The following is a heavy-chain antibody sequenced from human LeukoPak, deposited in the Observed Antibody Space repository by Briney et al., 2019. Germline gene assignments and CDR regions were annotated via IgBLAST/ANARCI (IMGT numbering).Heavy chain of an antibody. D-gene: IGHD6-19*01. V-gene: IGHV3-7*01. CDR1: GFSFRNSW. Sequence: GGSLRLSCAGSGFSFRNSWMSWVRQAPGKGLEWVANIKEDGTEKDYVDSVKGRFTISRDNSKNSVYLQMNSLRVEDTAVYYCARGVIAVAGTYWGQGTLVTVSS. CDR3: ARGVIAVAGTY. CDR2: IKEDGTEK. J-gene: IGHJ4*02.